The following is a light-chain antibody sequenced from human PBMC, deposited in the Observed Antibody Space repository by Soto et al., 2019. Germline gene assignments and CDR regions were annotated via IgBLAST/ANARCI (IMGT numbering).Light chain of an antibody. CDR2: GNS. J-gene: IGLJ1*01. CDR3: QSYDSSLSGSNYV. Sequence: QSVLTQPPSVSGAPGQRVTISCTGSSSNIGAGYDVHWYQQLPGTAPKLVIYGNSNRPSGVPDRFSGSKSGTSASLAITGLQAEDEADYYCQSYDSSLSGSNYVFGTGTKVTVL. CDR1: SSNIGAGYD. V-gene: IGLV1-40*01.